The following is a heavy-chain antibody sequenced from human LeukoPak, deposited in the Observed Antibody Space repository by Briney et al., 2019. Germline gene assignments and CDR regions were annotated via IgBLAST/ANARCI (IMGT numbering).Heavy chain of an antibody. D-gene: IGHD2-15*01. CDR2: TYVDGNS. V-gene: IGHV3-53*01. Sequence: GGSLRLSCAASGFAVSSTHMVWVRLAPGMGLKWVSVTYVDGNSYYADSVKGRFIISRDFPKNTVYLQMNGLRVEDSALYYCARGGRGSAVVVAPRAFDIWGQGTMVAVSS. CDR3: ARGGRGSAVVVAPRAFDI. J-gene: IGHJ3*02. CDR1: GFAVSSTH.